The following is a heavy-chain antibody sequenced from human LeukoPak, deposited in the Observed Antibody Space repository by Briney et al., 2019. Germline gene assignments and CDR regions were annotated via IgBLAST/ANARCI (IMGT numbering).Heavy chain of an antibody. J-gene: IGHJ4*02. CDR1: GFTFADHA. D-gene: IGHD5-12*01. V-gene: IGHV3-49*04. CDR2: IRSNTAYGGTT. CDR3: TRYSGYSVY. Sequence: GGSLRLSCTASGFTFADHAMSWVRQAPGKGLEWVGFIRSNTAYGGTTEYAASVQGRFTISRDDSKSIAYLQMNSLKTEDTAVYYCTRYSGYSVYWGQGTLVTVSS.